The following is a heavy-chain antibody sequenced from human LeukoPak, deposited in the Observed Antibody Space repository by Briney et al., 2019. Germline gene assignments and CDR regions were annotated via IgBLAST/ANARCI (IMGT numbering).Heavy chain of an antibody. V-gene: IGHV4-59*11. CDR1: GGSTSSHY. D-gene: IGHD6-6*01. J-gene: IGHJ2*01. CDR3: ARDYSSSRWYFDL. CDR2: IYYSGST. Sequence: SETLSLTCTVSGGSTSSHYWSWIRQPPGKGLEWIGDIYYSGSTNYNPSLKSRVTTSVDTSKNQFPLKLSSVTAADTAVYYCARDYSSSRWYFDLWGRGTLVTVSS.